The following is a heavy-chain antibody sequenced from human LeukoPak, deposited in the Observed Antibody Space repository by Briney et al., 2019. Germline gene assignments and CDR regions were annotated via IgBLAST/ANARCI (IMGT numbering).Heavy chain of an antibody. CDR2: VSGSGSST. CDR1: GFTFSGYA. D-gene: IGHD6-19*01. V-gene: IGHV3-23*01. Sequence: PGGSLRLSCAASGFTFSGYAMSWVRRGPGKGLEWVSAVSGSGSSTYYADSVKGRFTISRDNSKNTLYLQMNSLRAEDTAVYYCARAWLWGQGTLVTVST. J-gene: IGHJ4*02. CDR3: ARAWL.